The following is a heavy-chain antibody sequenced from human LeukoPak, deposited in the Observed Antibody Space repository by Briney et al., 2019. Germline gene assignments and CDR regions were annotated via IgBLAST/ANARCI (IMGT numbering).Heavy chain of an antibody. Sequence: ASVKVSCKASGYTFTSYGISSVRQAPGQGLEWMGWISAYNGNTNYAQKLQGRVTMPTDTSTSTAYMELRSLRSDDTAVYYCARDTLYSDYYDSSGSHGWFDPWGQGTLVTVSS. D-gene: IGHD3-22*01. CDR3: ARDTLYSDYYDSSGSHGWFDP. CDR1: GYTFTSYG. V-gene: IGHV1-18*01. CDR2: ISAYNGNT. J-gene: IGHJ5*02.